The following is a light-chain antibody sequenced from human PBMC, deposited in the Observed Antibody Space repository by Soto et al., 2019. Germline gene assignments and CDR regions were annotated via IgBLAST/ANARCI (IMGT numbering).Light chain of an antibody. CDR2: EVS. V-gene: IGLV2-14*01. J-gene: IGLJ1*01. CDR3: SSYKNPLPFFF. CDR1: SSDIGPYNY. Sequence: QSALTQPASVSGSPGQSITISCTGTSSDIGPYNYVSWYQHHPGKAPKLIISEVSNRASGVSDRFSGSKSGNTAPLTISGPQAEDRAYYYRSSYKNPLPFFFFRTGTKPTVL.